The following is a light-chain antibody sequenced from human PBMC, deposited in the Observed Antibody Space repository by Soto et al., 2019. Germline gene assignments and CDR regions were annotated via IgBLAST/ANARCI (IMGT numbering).Light chain of an antibody. J-gene: IGKJ1*01. CDR2: DAS. CDR1: QRINSW. V-gene: IGKV1-5*01. CDR3: QQYNSYPRT. Sequence: DIRMTQSPSTLSASVGDRVTITCRASQRINSWLAWYQQKPGKAPKVLIFDASTLGSGVPTRFSGSGSGTEFDLTISSLQPGDFATYYCQQYNSYPRTFGQGTKVDIK.